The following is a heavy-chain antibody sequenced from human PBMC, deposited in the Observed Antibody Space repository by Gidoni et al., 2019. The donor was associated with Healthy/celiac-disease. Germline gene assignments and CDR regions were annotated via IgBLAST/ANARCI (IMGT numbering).Heavy chain of an antibody. CDR2: IKQDGSEK. CDR3: ARVSGFGELPPDY. CDR1: GFTFSSYW. D-gene: IGHD3-10*01. Sequence: EVQLVESGGGLVQPGGSLRLSCAASGFTFSSYWMSWVRQAPGKGLEWVANIKQDGSEKYYVDSVKGRFTISRDNAKNSLYLQMNSLRAEDTAVYYCARVSGFGELPPDYWGQGTLVTVSS. V-gene: IGHV3-7*03. J-gene: IGHJ4*02.